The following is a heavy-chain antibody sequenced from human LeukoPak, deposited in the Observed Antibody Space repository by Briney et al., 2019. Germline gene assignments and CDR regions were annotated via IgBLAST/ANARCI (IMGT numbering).Heavy chain of an antibody. CDR3: ARHVEYDILTGYYTLANWFDP. CDR2: LYYSGST. V-gene: IGHV4-39*01. D-gene: IGHD3-9*01. CDR1: GGSISSSSYY. Sequence: PSETLSLTCTVSGGSISSSSYYWGWIRQPPGKGLEWIGSLYYSGSTYYNPSLKSRVTISVDTSKNQFSLKLSSVTAADTAVYYCARHVEYDILTGYYTLANWFDPWGQGTLVTVSS. J-gene: IGHJ5*02.